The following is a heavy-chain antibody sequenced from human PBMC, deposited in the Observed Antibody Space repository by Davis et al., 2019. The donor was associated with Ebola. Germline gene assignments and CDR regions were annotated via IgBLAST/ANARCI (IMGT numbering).Heavy chain of an antibody. Sequence: HTGGSLRLSCAASGFTFSSYAMNWVRQVPGKGLVWISIINLDGSTTYYADSVRGRFTISRDNAKNTLYLQMNSLRAEDTAVYYCARGVSRGSYYLMNYWGQGTLVTVSS. J-gene: IGHJ4*02. V-gene: IGHV3-74*01. CDR3: ARGVSRGSYYLMNY. CDR1: GFTFSSYA. D-gene: IGHD1-26*01. CDR2: INLDGSTT.